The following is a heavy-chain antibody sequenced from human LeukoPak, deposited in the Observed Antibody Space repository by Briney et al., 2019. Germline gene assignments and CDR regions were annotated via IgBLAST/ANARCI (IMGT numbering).Heavy chain of an antibody. V-gene: IGHV3-48*01. D-gene: IGHD3-3*01. J-gene: IGHJ3*02. CDR1: GFTFSSYA. Sequence: GGSLRLSCAASGFTFSSYAMSWVRQAPGKGLEWVSYIDARSGVTYYADSVQGRFTISRDDARESVFLQMDGLRVDDTAVYYCARTYDFGRGPPGDAFDNWGPGTWVIVSA. CDR2: IDARSGVT. CDR3: ARTYDFGRGPPGDAFDN.